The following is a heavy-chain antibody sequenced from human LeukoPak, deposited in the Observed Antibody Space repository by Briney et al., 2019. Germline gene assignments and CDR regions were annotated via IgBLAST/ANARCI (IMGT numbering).Heavy chain of an antibody. CDR1: GSSISSGSYY. Sequence: SETLSLTCTVSGSSISSGSYYWSWIRQPAGKGLEWIGRIYTSGSTNYNPSLKSRVTISVDTSKNQFSLKLSSVTAADTAVYYCARGTTFDYWGQGTLVTVSS. D-gene: IGHD1-14*01. CDR2: IYTSGST. V-gene: IGHV4-61*02. J-gene: IGHJ4*02. CDR3: ARGTTFDY.